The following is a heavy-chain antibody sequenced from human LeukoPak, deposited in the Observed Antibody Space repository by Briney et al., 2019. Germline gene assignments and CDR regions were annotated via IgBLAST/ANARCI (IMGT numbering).Heavy chain of an antibody. J-gene: IGHJ5*02. CDR3: ARSENWFDP. Sequence: PSETLSLTCTVSGGSISSYYWSWIRQPPGKGLEWIGYIYYSGSTNYNPSLKSRVTISVDTSKNQFSLKLSSVTAADTAVYYCARSENWFDPWGQGTLVTVSS. CDR1: GGSISSYY. V-gene: IGHV4-59*01. CDR2: IYYSGST.